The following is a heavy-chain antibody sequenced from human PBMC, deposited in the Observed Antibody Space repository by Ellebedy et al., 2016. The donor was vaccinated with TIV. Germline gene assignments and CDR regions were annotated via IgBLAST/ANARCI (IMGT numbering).Heavy chain of an antibody. CDR3: ARHSGGHGFDI. Sequence: GESLKTSCAASGFSISSHRMHCVGQAAGKGLVWVSHNSSDGSDTSYVDSVKGRFIISRDNAENTLDLQMSSLRAEDTALYYCARHSGGHGFDIWGKGTMVNVS. CDR2: NSSDGSDT. CDR1: GFSISSHR. D-gene: IGHD2-21*01. J-gene: IGHJ3*02. V-gene: IGHV3-74*01.